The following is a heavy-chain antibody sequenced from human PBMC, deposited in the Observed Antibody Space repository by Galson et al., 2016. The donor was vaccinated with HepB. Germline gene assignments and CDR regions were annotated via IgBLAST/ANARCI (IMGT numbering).Heavy chain of an antibody. Sequence: SLRLSCAASGFTFSSYTMSWFRQAPGRGLVWVSLISGSGGSTHYAYSVKGRFTISSDNSKNTLYLQMNSLRAEDTAVYYCAKVVGRFGTGGDAFDIWGQGTMVTVSS. V-gene: IGHV3-23*01. CDR1: GFTFSSYT. J-gene: IGHJ3*02. CDR3: AKVVGRFGTGGDAFDI. D-gene: IGHD3-10*01. CDR2: ISGSGGST.